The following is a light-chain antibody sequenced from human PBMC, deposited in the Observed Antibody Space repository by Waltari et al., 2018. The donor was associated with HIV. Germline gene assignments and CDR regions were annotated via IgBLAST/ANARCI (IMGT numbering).Light chain of an antibody. CDR3: SSYAGSNNVI. CDR2: AVS. Sequence: QSALTQPPSASGSPGQSVTISCTGTSSDVGGYNYVSCYQQHPGKAPKLMIYAVSKRPSGVPDGFSGSKSGNTASLTVSGLQAEDEAEYYCSSYAGSNNVIFGGGTKLTVL. V-gene: IGLV2-8*01. CDR1: SSDVGGYNY. J-gene: IGLJ2*01.